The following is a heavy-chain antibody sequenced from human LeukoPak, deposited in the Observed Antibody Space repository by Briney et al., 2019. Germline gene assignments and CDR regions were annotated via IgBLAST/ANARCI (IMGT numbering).Heavy chain of an antibody. CDR3: ARSGYDSSGYYPMDFDY. CDR2: INPNSGGT. Sequence: ASVKVSCKASGYTFSNHGFNWVRQAPGQGLEWMGWINPNSGGTNYAQKFQGRVTMTRDTSISTAYMELSRLRSDDTAVYYCARSGYDSSGYYPMDFDYWGQGTLVTVSS. CDR1: GYTFSNHG. J-gene: IGHJ4*02. D-gene: IGHD3-22*01. V-gene: IGHV1-2*02.